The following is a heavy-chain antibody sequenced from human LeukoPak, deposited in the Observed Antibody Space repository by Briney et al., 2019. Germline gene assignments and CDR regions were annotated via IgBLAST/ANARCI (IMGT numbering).Heavy chain of an antibody. CDR2: IYHSGST. CDR3: ARAAGYCSSTSCYAFGAFDI. D-gene: IGHD2-2*01. V-gene: IGHV4-30-2*01. Sequence: PSETLSLTCAVSGGSISSGGYSWSWIRQPPGKGLEWIGYIYHSGSTYYNPSLKSRVTISVDRSKNQFYLKLSSVTAADTAVYYCARAAGYCSSTSCYAFGAFDIWGQGTMVTVSS. J-gene: IGHJ3*02. CDR1: GGSISSGGYS.